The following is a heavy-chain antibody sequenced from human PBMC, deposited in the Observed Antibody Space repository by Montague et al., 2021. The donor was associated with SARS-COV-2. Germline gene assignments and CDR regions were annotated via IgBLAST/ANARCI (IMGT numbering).Heavy chain of an antibody. J-gene: IGHJ4*02. CDR1: GFTFSSYS. D-gene: IGHD3-9*01. Sequence: SLRLSCAASGFTFSSYSMNWVRQAPGKGLEWVSSISSSSSYIYYADSVKGRFTIPRDNAKNSLYLQMNSLRAEDTAVYYCARAGTYYDILTGYAELGYFDYWGQGTLVTVSS. CDR3: ARAGTYYDILTGYAELGYFDY. V-gene: IGHV3-21*01. CDR2: ISSSSSYI.